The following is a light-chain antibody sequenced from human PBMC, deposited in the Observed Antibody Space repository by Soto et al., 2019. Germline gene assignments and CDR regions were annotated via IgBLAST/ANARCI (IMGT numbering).Light chain of an antibody. J-gene: IGKJ1*01. Sequence: DIQMTQSPSTLSASVGDRVTITCRASQSISYYLAWYQKKPGKAPKVLIWNASSLQRGVPSRFSGSGSGTEFTLTISCLQPDDFATYYCQQYNRFSTWTFGQGTKVDIK. CDR2: NAS. CDR1: QSISYY. CDR3: QQYNRFSTWT. V-gene: IGKV1-5*01.